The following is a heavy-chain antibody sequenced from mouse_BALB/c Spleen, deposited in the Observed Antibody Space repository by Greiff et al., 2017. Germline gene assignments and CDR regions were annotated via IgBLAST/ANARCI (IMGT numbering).Heavy chain of an antibody. CDR1: GFTFSSYT. D-gene: IGHD1-1*01. Sequence: EVQRVESGGGLVKPGGSLKLSCAASGFTFSSYTMSWVRQTPEKRLEWVATISSGGSYTYYPDSVKGRFTISRDNAKNTLYLQMSSLKSEDTAMYYCTRALITTVVATRYAMDYWGQGTSVTVSS. V-gene: IGHV5-6-4*01. CDR2: ISSGGSYT. J-gene: IGHJ4*01. CDR3: TRALITTVVATRYAMDY.